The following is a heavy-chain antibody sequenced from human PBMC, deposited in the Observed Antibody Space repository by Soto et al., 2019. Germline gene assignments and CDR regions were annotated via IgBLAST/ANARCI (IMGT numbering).Heavy chain of an antibody. V-gene: IGHV3-21*01. D-gene: IGHD3-22*01. CDR2: ISSSSSNK. CDR3: ASAGIGDYYDSSGYYSGVYFDY. Sequence: PGGSLRLSCAASGFTFSSYNMNWVRQAPGKGLEWVSYISSSSSNKYYADSVKGRFTISRDNSKNTLYLQMNSLRAEDTAVYYCASAGIGDYYDSSGYYSGVYFDYWGQGTLVTVSS. J-gene: IGHJ4*02. CDR1: GFTFSSYN.